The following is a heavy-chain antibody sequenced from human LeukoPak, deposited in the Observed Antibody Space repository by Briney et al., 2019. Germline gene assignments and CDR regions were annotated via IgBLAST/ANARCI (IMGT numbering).Heavy chain of an antibody. CDR2: IHSDGSST. D-gene: IGHD3-22*01. CDR3: ARSGWPYYFDY. J-gene: IGHJ4*02. CDR1: GFTFSSYW. Sequence: GGSLRLSCAAPGFTFSSYWMHWGRQAPGKGLGWVSRIHSDGSSTSYADSVRGRFTISRDDAKSTLYLQMNSLRAEDTAVYYCARSGWPYYFDYWGQGTLVTVSS. V-gene: IGHV3-74*01.